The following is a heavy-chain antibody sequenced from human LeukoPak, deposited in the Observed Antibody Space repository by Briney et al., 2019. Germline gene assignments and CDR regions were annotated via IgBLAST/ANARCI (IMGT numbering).Heavy chain of an antibody. Sequence: PGGSLRLSCAASGFTFSSYAMSWVRQAPGKGLEWVSAISGSGGSTYYADSVKGRFTISRDNSKNTLYLQMNSLRAEDTAVYYCAKAPVGGYCSSTSCFNWFDPWGQGTLVTVSS. V-gene: IGHV3-23*01. CDR3: AKAPVGGYCSSTSCFNWFDP. CDR1: GFTFSSYA. D-gene: IGHD2-2*01. CDR2: ISGSGGST. J-gene: IGHJ5*02.